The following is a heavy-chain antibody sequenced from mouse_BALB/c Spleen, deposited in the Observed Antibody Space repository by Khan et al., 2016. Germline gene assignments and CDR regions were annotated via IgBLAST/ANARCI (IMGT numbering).Heavy chain of an antibody. V-gene: IGHV3-2*02. Sequence: EVQLQESGPGLVKPSQSLSLTCTVTGYSITSDYAWNWIRQFPGNKLEWMGYISYSGSTSYNPSLKSRISITRDTSKNQFFLQLNSVTTDDTATYYCARVGVRRRGYFDVWGAGTTVTVSS. D-gene: IGHD2-14*01. CDR1: GYSITSDYA. CDR3: ARVGVRRRGYFDV. J-gene: IGHJ1*01. CDR2: ISYSGST.